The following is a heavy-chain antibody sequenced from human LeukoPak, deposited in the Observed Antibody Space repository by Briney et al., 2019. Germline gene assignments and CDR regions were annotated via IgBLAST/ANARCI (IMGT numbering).Heavy chain of an antibody. CDR2: ISGSRSTT. CDR1: GFIFSEYY. CDR3: ARLYYNSLGYAFDV. Sequence: PGGSLRLSCEPSGFIFSEYYMGCIRQAPGKGLEWVSYISGSRSTTYYADSVKGRFTISRDNAKNSLYLQMDSLRGQNTGLYYCARLYYNSLGYAFDVWGQGTTLSVTS. V-gene: IGHV3-11*01. D-gene: IGHD3-22*01. J-gene: IGHJ3*01.